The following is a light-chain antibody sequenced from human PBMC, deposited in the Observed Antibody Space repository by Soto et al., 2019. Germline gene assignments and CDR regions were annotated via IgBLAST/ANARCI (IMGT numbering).Light chain of an antibody. J-gene: IGKJ2*01. Sequence: DLQMTHSPSSLSASVGDRVTITCRASQSISDYLNWFQQKPGKAPKLLIYAASSLQSGVPSRFSGSGSGTDFTLTITSLQPEDFATYYCQQSYHTPYTFGQGTKLEIK. CDR2: AAS. CDR1: QSISDY. CDR3: QQSYHTPYT. V-gene: IGKV1-39*01.